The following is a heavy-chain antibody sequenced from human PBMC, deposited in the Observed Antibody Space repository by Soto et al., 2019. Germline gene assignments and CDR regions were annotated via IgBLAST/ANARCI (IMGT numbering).Heavy chain of an antibody. CDR1: AFTFSSYA. J-gene: IGHJ4*02. CDR3: ARRRVANNYDLMD. D-gene: IGHD3-3*01. Sequence: PGGSLRLSCSASAFTFSSYAMSWVRQAPGKGLECVSAIRGNGAPTFYADSVKGRFTTSRDHSKHTLYLQLSSLSADDTAVYYWARRRVANNYDLMDGGRGALVTVSS. V-gene: IGHV3-64D*08. CDR2: IRGNGAPT.